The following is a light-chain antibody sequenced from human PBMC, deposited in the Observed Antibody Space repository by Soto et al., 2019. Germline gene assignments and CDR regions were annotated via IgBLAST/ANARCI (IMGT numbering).Light chain of an antibody. J-gene: IGKJ2*01. Sequence: EVVLTQSPGTLSLSPGERATLSCRASQSVSNNYLAWYQQKPGQSPKLLIFGSSDRATGIADRFSGSGSGTDFTLTISSLEPEDFAVYYCQQYGSSPPYTFGQGTKLVIK. CDR2: GSS. V-gene: IGKV3-20*01. CDR1: QSVSNNY. CDR3: QQYGSSPPYT.